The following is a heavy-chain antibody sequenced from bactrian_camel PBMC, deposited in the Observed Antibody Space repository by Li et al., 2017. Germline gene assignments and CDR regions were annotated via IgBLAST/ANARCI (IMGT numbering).Heavy chain of an antibody. D-gene: IGHD6*01. CDR2: IATGGTGRS. CDR1: AYTFKYGC. V-gene: IGHV3S1*01. Sequence: HVQLVESGGGSVQAGGSLRLSCAASAYTFKYGCMAWFRQAPGKEREPVAAIATGGTGRSYYADSVKGRFAASHGNGKKILYLQADSVNPEDTAMYYCAAFGRRYGGACYEYNYWGQGTQVTVS. CDR3: AAFGRRYGGACYEYNY. J-gene: IGHJ4*01.